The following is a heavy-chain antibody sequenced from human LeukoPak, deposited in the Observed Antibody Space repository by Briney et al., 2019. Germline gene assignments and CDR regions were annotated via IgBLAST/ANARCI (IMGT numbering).Heavy chain of an antibody. Sequence: SETLSLTCTVSGGSISSSSYYWGWIRQPPGKGLEWIGSIYYSGSTYYNPSLKSRVTISVDTSKNQFSLKLSSVTAADTAVYYCARAARTLITMVRGAMYNWFDPWGQGTLVTVSS. CDR3: ARAARTLITMVRGAMYNWFDP. CDR1: GGSISSSSYY. CDR2: IYYSGST. J-gene: IGHJ5*02. D-gene: IGHD3-10*01. V-gene: IGHV4-39*07.